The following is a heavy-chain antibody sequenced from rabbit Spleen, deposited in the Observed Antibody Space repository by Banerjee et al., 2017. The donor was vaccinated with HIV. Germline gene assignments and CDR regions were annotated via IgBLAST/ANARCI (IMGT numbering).Heavy chain of an antibody. D-gene: IGHD1-1*01. J-gene: IGHJ3*01. V-gene: IGHV1S45*01. Sequence: QEQLVESGGGLVQPGGSLTLTCTASGFSFSSSYWICWVRQAPGKGPEWIACIYTGSSGSTYYASWAKGRFTISKTSSTTVTLQLSSLTAADTATYFCARDPNYASGHYIYKFWGPGTLVTVS. CDR2: IYTGSSGST. CDR3: ARDPNYASGHYIYKF. CDR1: GFSFSSSYW.